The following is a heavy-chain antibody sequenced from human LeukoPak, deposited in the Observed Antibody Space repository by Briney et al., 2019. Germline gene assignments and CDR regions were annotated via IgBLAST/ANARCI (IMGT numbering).Heavy chain of an antibody. D-gene: IGHD3-22*01. CDR2: IYTSGRT. Sequence: PSETLSLTCTVSVGSINGYYWSWIRQPAGKGLEWIGHIYTSGRTNYNPSLKSRVTISVDTSKNQFSLKLTSVTAADTAVYYCARDPAYYYDSSAYWRWGQGTLVTVSS. CDR1: VGSINGYY. CDR3: ARDPAYYYDSSAYWR. J-gene: IGHJ4*02. V-gene: IGHV4-4*07.